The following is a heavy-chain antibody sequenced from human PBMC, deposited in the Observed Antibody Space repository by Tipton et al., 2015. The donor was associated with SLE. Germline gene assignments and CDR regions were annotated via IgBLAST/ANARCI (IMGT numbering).Heavy chain of an antibody. J-gene: IGHJ4*02. CDR1: GFTVSSNY. D-gene: IGHD3-22*01. CDR2: IYSCGST. V-gene: IGHV3-66*03. CDR3: ARDSSGSYYFDY. Sequence: SLRLSCAASGFTVSSNYMSWVRQAPGKGLEWVSVIYSCGSTYYADSVKGRFTISRDNSKNTLYLQMNSLRAEDTAVYYCARDSSGSYYFDYWGQGTLVTVSS.